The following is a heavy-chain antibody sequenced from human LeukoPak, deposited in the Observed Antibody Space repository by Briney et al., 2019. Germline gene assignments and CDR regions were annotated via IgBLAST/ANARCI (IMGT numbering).Heavy chain of an antibody. Sequence: ASVKVSCKASGYTFTSYDINWVRQATGQGLEWMGWMNPNSGNTRYAQKFQGRVTMTRNTSISTAYMELSSLRSEDTAVYYCARTFSCSGGSCYSPFDYWGQGTLVTVSS. CDR3: ARTFSCSGGSCYSPFDY. CDR2: MNPNSGNT. J-gene: IGHJ4*02. D-gene: IGHD2-15*01. CDR1: GYTFTSYD. V-gene: IGHV1-8*01.